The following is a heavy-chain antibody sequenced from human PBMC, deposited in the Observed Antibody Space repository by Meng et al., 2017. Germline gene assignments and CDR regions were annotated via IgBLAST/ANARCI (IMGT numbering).Heavy chain of an antibody. V-gene: IGHV3-23*01. J-gene: IGHJ4*02. CDR1: GFTFSSYA. CDR3: AKHITGTSSFDY. CDR2: ISGSGGST. Sequence: GRVLECGGGVVQPGRALRLSCAASGFTFSSYAISWVRQAPGKGLEWVSAISGSGGSTYYADSVKGRFTISRDNSKNTLYLQMNSLRAEDTAVYYCAKHITGTSSFDYWGQGTLVTVSS. D-gene: IGHD1-7*01.